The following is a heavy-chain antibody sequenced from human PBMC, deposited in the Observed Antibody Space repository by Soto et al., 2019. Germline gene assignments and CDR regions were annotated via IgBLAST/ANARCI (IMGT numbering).Heavy chain of an antibody. CDR3: AKDKRGSSPGAFDI. CDR1: GFTFDDYA. Sequence: GGSLRLSCAASGFTFDDYAMHWVRQAPGKGLEWVSGISWNSGSIGYADSVKGRFTISRDNAKNSLYLQMNSLRAEDTALYYCAKDKRGSSPGAFDIWGQGTMVTVSS. D-gene: IGHD6-6*01. J-gene: IGHJ3*02. V-gene: IGHV3-9*01. CDR2: ISWNSGSI.